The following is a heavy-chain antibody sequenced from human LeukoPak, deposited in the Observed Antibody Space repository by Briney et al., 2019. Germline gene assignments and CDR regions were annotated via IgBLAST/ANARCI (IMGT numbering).Heavy chain of an antibody. CDR1: GGSFSGYY. Sequence: PSETLSLTCAVYGGSFSGYYWSWIRQPPGKGLEWIGEINHSGSTNYNPSLKSRVTISVDTSKNQFSLKLSSVTAADTAVYCCARGQGSGSNLWGQGTLVTVSS. CDR2: INHSGST. CDR3: ARGQGSGSNL. D-gene: IGHD3-10*01. V-gene: IGHV4-34*01. J-gene: IGHJ1*01.